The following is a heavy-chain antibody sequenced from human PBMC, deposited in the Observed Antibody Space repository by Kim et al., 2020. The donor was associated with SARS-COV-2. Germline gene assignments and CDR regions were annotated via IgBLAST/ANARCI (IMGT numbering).Heavy chain of an antibody. Sequence: SNKYYADSVKGRFTISRDNSKNTLYLQMNSLRAEDTAVYYCAKDGGDGYYWGQGTLVTVSS. V-gene: IGHV3-30*02. J-gene: IGHJ4*02. CDR2: SNK. CDR3: AKDGGDGYY. D-gene: IGHD3-16*01.